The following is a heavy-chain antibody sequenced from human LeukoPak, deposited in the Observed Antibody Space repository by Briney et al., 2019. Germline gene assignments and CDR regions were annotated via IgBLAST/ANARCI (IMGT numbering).Heavy chain of an antibody. CDR3: ARDRPGRYCSTISCYSASPFDP. V-gene: IGHV1-69*01. Sequence: GASVKVSCKASGGTVSRYPISWVRPAPGQGLEWMGGIIPIFGTANYAQKFQGRVTITADESTSTAYMELSSLRSEDTAVYYCARDRPGRYCSTISCYSASPFDPWGQGTLVTVSS. J-gene: IGHJ5*02. CDR2: IIPIFGTA. CDR1: GGTVSRYP. D-gene: IGHD2-2*02.